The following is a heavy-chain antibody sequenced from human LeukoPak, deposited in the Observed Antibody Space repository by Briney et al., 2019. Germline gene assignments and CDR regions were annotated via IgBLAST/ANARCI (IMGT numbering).Heavy chain of an antibody. Sequence: ASVTVSCKASGYTFTGYYMHWVRQAPGQGLEWMGWINPNSGGTNYAQKFQGRVTMTRDTSISTAYMELSRLRSDDTAVYYCARVRSSSWYQTGDYWSQGTLVTVSS. D-gene: IGHD6-13*01. CDR1: GYTFTGYY. J-gene: IGHJ4*02. CDR3: ARVRSSSWYQTGDY. CDR2: INPNSGGT. V-gene: IGHV1-2*02.